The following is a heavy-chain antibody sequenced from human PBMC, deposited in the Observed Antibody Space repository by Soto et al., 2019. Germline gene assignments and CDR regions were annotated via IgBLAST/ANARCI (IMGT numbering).Heavy chain of an antibody. J-gene: IGHJ4*02. CDR2: IIPIFGTA. D-gene: IGHD1-1*01. V-gene: IGHV1-69*06. CDR1: GGTFSSYA. CDR3: AIDQYAKLEYGFDY. Sequence: QVQLVQSGAEVKKPGYSVKVSCKASGGTFSSYAISWVRQAPGQGLEWMGGIIPIFGTANYAQKFQGRVTITADKSTSTAYLELSSMRSEETAVYYCAIDQYAKLEYGFDYWGQGTLVTVSS.